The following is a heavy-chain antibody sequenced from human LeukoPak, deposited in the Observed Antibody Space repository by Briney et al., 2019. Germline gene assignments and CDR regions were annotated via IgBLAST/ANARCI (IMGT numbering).Heavy chain of an antibody. J-gene: IGHJ4*02. CDR3: ARQKILDDNYDSSGYYVDQ. CDR2: INHSGST. V-gene: IGHV4-34*01. Sequence: SETLSLTCAVYGGSFSGYYWSWIRQPPGKGLEWIGEINHSGSTNYNPSLKSRVTISVDTSKTQFSLKLSSVTAADTAVYYCARQKILDDNYDSSGYYVDQWGQGSLVTVSS. CDR1: GGSFSGYY. D-gene: IGHD3-22*01.